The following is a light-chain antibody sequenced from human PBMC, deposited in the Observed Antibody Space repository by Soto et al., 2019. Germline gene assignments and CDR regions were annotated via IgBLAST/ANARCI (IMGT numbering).Light chain of an antibody. J-gene: IGLJ3*02. CDR1: SGHSSYA. CDR2: LNSDGSH. Sequence: QLVLTQSPSASASLGASVKLTCTLSSGHSSYAIAWHQQQPEKGPRYLMKLNSDGSHSKGDGIPDRFSGSSSGAECYLTISSLQSEDEADYYCQTWDTGIHMFGGGTKVTVL. V-gene: IGLV4-69*01. CDR3: QTWDTGIHM.